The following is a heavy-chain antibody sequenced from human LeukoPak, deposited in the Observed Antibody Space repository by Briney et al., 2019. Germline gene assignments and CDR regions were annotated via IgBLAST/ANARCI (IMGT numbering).Heavy chain of an antibody. V-gene: IGHV4-61*01. CDR1: GGSVSSGSYY. J-gene: IGHJ4*02. Sequence: SETLSLTCTVSGGSVSSGSYYWSWIRQPPGKGLEWIGYIYYSGSTNYNPSLKSRVTISVDTSKNQFSLKLSSVTAADTAVYYCARGSDYYDSSGYYSVLDYWGQGTLVTVSS. CDR3: ARGSDYYDSSGYYSVLDY. CDR2: IYYSGST. D-gene: IGHD3-22*01.